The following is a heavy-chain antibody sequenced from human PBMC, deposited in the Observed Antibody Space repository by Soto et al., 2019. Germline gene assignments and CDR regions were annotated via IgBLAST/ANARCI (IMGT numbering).Heavy chain of an antibody. V-gene: IGHV3-11*01. CDR3: AGDPYYYGSAF. CDR1: GFRFSDHY. Sequence: QVHLVESGGGLVEPGGSLRLSCAASGFRFSDHYMTWIRQAPGKGLEWVSKISGGGTTMYYADSVKGRFTVSRDNAKNSLYLQMNSRRAEDTAVYYCAGDPYYYGSAFWGQGTLVTVSS. D-gene: IGHD3-10*01. CDR2: ISGGGTTM. J-gene: IGHJ4*02.